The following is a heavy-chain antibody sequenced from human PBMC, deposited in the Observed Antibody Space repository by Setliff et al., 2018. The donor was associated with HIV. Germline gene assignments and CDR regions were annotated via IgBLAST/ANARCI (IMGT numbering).Heavy chain of an antibody. J-gene: IGHJ4*02. Sequence: SETLSLTCTVSGYSISSGYYWGWIRLPPGKGLEWIGTVHYTGNTYHNPSLKSRVTISVEVSKNQISLKLTAVTAADSAVYYCAREADGIDFWGQGTLVTVSS. D-gene: IGHD2-15*01. V-gene: IGHV4-38-2*02. CDR3: AREADGIDF. CDR1: GYSISSGYY. CDR2: VHYTGNT.